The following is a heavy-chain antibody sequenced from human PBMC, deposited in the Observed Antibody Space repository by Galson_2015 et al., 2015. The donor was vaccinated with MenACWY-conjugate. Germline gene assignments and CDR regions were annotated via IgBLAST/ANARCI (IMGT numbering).Heavy chain of an antibody. D-gene: IGHD3/OR15-3a*01. J-gene: IGHJ4*02. CDR1: GFTFSSYS. CDR2: ISSNSSTI. CDR3: AREGLLDPRGDY. V-gene: IGHV3-48*04. Sequence: SLRLSCAASGFTFSSYSMNWVRQAPGKGLEWVSYISSNSSTIYYADSVKGRFTISRDNAKNSLYLQMNSLRAEDTAVYYCAREGLLDPRGDYWGQGTLVTVSS.